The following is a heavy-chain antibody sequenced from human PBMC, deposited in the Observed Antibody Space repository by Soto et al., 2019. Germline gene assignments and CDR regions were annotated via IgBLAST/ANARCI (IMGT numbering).Heavy chain of an antibody. V-gene: IGHV4-59*01. J-gene: IGHJ6*02. Sequence: PSETLSLTCTVSGGSISSYYWSWIRQPPGKGLEWIGYIYYSGSTNYNPSLKSRVTISVDTSKDQFSLKLSSVTAADTAVYYCARGVGQWLGGVGPEDYYYHGMDVWGQGTTVTVSS. D-gene: IGHD6-19*01. CDR3: ARGVGQWLGGVGPEDYYYHGMDV. CDR2: IYYSGST. CDR1: GGSISSYY.